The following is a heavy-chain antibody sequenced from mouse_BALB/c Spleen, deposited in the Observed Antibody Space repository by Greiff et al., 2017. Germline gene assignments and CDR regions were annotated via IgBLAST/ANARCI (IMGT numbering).Heavy chain of an antibody. D-gene: IGHD1-1*01. CDR3: ARCPLYGSSYFDY. CDR1: GYTFTSYV. Sequence: EVKLLESGPELVKPGASVKMSCKASGYTFTSYVMHWVKQKPGQGLEWIGYINPYNDGTKYNEKFKGKATLTSDKSSSTAYMELSSLTSEDSAVYYCARCPLYGSSYFDYWGQGTTLTVSS. CDR2: INPYNDGT. V-gene: IGHV1-14*01. J-gene: IGHJ2*01.